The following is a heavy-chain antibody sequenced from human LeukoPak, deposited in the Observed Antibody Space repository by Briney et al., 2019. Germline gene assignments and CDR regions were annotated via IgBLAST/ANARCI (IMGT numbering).Heavy chain of an antibody. Sequence: GSLRLSCAASGFTFSSYAMTWVRQAPGKGLEWVSAISGSGGSTYYADSVKGRFTISRDNSRNTLYLQMNSLRAEDTAVYYCARRVVYYFDYWGQGTLVTVSS. D-gene: IGHD2-15*01. CDR2: ISGSGGST. J-gene: IGHJ4*02. CDR3: ARRVVYYFDY. CDR1: GFTFSSYA. V-gene: IGHV3-23*01.